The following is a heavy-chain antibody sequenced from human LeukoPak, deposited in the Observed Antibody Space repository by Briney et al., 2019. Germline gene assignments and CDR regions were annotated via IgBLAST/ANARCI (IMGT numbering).Heavy chain of an antibody. CDR3: ARIWFGEFGFDP. Sequence: SETLSLTCTVSGYSISSGYYWGWIRQPPGKGLEWIGSIYHSGSTYYNPSLKSRVTISVDTSKNQFSLKLSSVTAADTAVYYCARIWFGEFGFDPWGQGTLVTVSS. D-gene: IGHD3-10*01. V-gene: IGHV4-38-2*02. CDR2: IYHSGST. J-gene: IGHJ5*02. CDR1: GYSISSGYY.